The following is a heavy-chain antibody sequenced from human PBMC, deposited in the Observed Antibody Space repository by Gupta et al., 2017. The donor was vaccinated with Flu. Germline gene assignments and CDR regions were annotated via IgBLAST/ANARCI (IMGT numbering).Heavy chain of an antibody. Sequence: PPGKGLEWIGYIYYSGSTNHNPSLKSRVTISVDTSKNQFSLKLSSVTAADTAVYYCARVPDFWSGKNPYMDVWGKGTTVTVSS. D-gene: IGHD3-3*01. J-gene: IGHJ6*03. V-gene: IGHV4-59*01. CDR3: ARVPDFWSGKNPYMDV. CDR2: IYYSGST.